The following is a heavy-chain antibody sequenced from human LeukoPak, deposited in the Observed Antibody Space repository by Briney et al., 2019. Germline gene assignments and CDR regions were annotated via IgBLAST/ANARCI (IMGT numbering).Heavy chain of an antibody. CDR2: ISSSGGST. Sequence: GGSLRLSCTASGFTFSTYAMNWVRLAPGKVLETVSTISSSGGSTYYADSAKGPFTISRDNFKNILYLQMNSLRAEDTALYSCAKDREVVVVPAFYYNYYSGMDVWGQGATVTVSS. CDR1: GFTFSTYA. D-gene: IGHD2-2*01. V-gene: IGHV3-23*01. CDR3: AKDREVVVVPAFYYNYYSGMDV. J-gene: IGHJ6*02.